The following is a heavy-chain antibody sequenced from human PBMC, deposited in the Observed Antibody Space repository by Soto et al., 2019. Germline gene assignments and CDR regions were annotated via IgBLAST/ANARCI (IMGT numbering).Heavy chain of an antibody. V-gene: IGHV4-59*08. J-gene: IGHJ4*02. CDR3: ARLSAGRGYEFAY. Sequence: SETLSLTCXVSGGSISSYYWSWIRQPPGKGLEWIGYIYYSGSTNYNPSLKSRVTISVDTSKNQFSLGLSSVTAADTAVYYCARLSAGRGYEFAYWGQGTLVTVSS. CDR2: IYYSGST. CDR1: GGSISSYY. D-gene: IGHD5-12*01.